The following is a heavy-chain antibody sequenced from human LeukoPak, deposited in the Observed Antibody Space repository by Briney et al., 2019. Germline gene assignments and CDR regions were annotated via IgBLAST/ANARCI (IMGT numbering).Heavy chain of an antibody. V-gene: IGHV5-51*01. Sequence: GESLKISCKGSGYSFTSYWIGWVRQMPGKGLEWMGIIYPGDSDTRYSPSFQGQVTISADKSISTAYLQWSSLEASDTAMYYCARRRLRLAKHDAFDIWGQGTMVTVSS. CDR1: GYSFTSYW. D-gene: IGHD3-16*01. J-gene: IGHJ3*02. CDR3: ARRRLRLAKHDAFDI. CDR2: IYPGDSDT.